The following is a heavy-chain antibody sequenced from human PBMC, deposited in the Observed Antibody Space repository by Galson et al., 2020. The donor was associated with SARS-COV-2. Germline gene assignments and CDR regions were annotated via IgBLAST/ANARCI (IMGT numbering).Heavy chain of an antibody. CDR1: GFTFSSYA. D-gene: IGHD6-13*01. J-gene: IGHJ4*02. V-gene: IGHV3-30-3*01. CDR2: ISYDGSNK. CDR3: ARDLSAAGTFDY. Sequence: GESLKISCAASGFTFSSYAMHWVRQAPGKGLEWVAVISYDGSNKYYADSVKGRFTISRDNSKNTLYLQMNSLRAKDTAVYYCARDLSAAGTFDYWGQGTLVTVSS.